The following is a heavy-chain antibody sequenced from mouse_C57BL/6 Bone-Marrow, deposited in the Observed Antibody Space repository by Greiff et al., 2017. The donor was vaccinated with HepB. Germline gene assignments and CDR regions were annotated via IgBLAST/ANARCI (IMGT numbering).Heavy chain of an antibody. D-gene: IGHD2-3*01. J-gene: IGHJ1*03. CDR3: ARRDYDLWYCDV. V-gene: IGHV1-50*01. CDR1: GYTFTSYW. Sequence: QVQLQQPGAELVKPGASVKLSCKASGYTFTSYWMQWVKQRPGQGLEWIGEIDPSDSYTNYNQKFKGKATLTVDTSSSTAYMQLSSLTSEDSAVYYCARRDYDLWYCDVWGTGTTVTVSS. CDR2: IDPSDSYT.